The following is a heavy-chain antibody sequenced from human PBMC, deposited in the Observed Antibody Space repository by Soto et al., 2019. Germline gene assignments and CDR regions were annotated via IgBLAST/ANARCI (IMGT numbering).Heavy chain of an antibody. Sequence: ASVKVSCKASGGTFSSYAISWVRQAPGQGLEWMGIINPSGGSTSYAQKFQGRVTMTRDTSTSTVYMELSSLRSEDTAVYYCARGLVGISGWYLEYFQHWGQGTLVTVSS. D-gene: IGHD6-19*01. CDR1: GGTFSSYA. CDR2: INPSGGST. CDR3: ARGLVGISGWYLEYFQH. J-gene: IGHJ1*01. V-gene: IGHV1-46*03.